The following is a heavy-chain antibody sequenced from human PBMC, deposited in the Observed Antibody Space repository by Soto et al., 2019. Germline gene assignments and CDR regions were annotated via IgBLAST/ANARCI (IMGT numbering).Heavy chain of an antibody. CDR1: GFTFSSYG. V-gene: IGHV3-33*01. CDR3: ARPSFPEYSSSSRTDYYYGMDV. CDR2: IWYDGSNK. J-gene: IGHJ6*02. Sequence: GGSLRLSCAASGFTFSSYGMHWVRQAPGKGLEWVAVIWYDGSNKYYADSVKGRFTISRDNSKNTLYLQMNSLRAEDTAVYYCARPSFPEYSSSSRTDYYYGMDVWGQGTTVTVSS. D-gene: IGHD6-6*01.